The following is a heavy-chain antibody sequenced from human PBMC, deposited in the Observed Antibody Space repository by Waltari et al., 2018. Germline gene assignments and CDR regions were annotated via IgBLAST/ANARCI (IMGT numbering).Heavy chain of an antibody. CDR2: IRYDGSNK. V-gene: IGHV3-30*02. D-gene: IGHD3-22*01. Sequence: QVQLLEPGTGGVHPGESLSSSCQEYGFTVRARDLYDVRQAPGKGREWVAFIRYDGSNKYYADSLKGRFTISRDNSKSTLYLQMNSLRAEDTAVYYCAKEFFGQDSQRWGQGTLVTVSS. J-gene: IGHJ4*02. CDR3: AKEFFGQDSQR. CDR1: GFTVRARD.